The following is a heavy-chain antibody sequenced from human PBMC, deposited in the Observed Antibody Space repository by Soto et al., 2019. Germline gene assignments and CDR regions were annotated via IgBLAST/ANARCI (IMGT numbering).Heavy chain of an antibody. CDR2: IYYSGST. D-gene: IGHD3-22*01. Sequence: SETLSLTCTVSGGSISSGGYYWSWIRQHPGKGLEWIGYIYYSGSTYYNPSLKGRVTTSVDTSKNQFSLKLSSVTAADTAVYYCARWRKHYYDSSGYYWDAFDIWGQGTMVTVSS. J-gene: IGHJ3*02. CDR1: GGSISSGGYY. CDR3: ARWRKHYYDSSGYYWDAFDI. V-gene: IGHV4-31*03.